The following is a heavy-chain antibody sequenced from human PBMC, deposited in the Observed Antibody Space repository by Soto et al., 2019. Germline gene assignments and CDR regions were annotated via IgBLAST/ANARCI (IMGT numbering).Heavy chain of an antibody. D-gene: IGHD4-4*01. J-gene: IGHJ6*02. CDR2: IYYSGST. Sequence: SETLSLTCTVSGGSISSGGYYWSWIRQHPGKGLEWIGYIYYSGSTYYNPSLKSRVTMSVDTSKNQFSLKLSSVTAADTAVYYCARDGHSNPRRGYYYYGMDVWGQGTTVTVSS. CDR3: ARDGHSNPRRGYYYYGMDV. V-gene: IGHV4-31*03. CDR1: GGSISSGGYY.